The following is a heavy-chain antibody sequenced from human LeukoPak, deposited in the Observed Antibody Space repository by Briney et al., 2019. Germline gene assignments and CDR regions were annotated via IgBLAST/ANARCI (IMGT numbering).Heavy chain of an antibody. J-gene: IGHJ4*02. V-gene: IGHV3-33*01. Sequence: GGSLRLSCAASGFTFNSYGMHWVRQAPGKGLQWVAVIWYDGSNEYYADSVKGRFTISRDNSGNTLYLQMNSLRAEDTAVYYCARDNXXPGSFDYWGQGTLVTVS. CDR2: IWYDGSNE. CDR3: ARDNXXPGSFDY. CDR1: GFTFNSYG.